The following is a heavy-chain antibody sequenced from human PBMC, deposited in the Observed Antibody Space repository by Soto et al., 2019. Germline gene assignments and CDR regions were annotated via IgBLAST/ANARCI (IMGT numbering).Heavy chain of an antibody. J-gene: IGHJ3*02. CDR2: ISYDGSNK. CDR3: ARDPRESGIFGVVGDAFDI. V-gene: IGHV3-30-3*01. Sequence: GGSLRLSCAASGFTFSSYAMHWVRQAPGKGLEWVAVISYDGSNKYYADSVKGRFTISRDNSKNTLYLQMNSLRAEDTAVYYCARDPRESGIFGVVGDAFDIWGQGTMVTVSS. D-gene: IGHD3-3*01. CDR1: GFTFSSYA.